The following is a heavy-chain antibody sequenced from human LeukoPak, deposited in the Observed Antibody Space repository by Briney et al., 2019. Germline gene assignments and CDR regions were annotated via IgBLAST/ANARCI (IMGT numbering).Heavy chain of an antibody. CDR3: ARNPGYSSSWGVFDY. CDR2: IYYSGST. Sequence: SETLSLTCTVSGGSISSYYWSWIRQPPGKGLEWIGYIYYSGSTNYNPSLKSRVTISVDTSKNQFSLKLSSVTAADTAVYYCARNPGYSSSWGVFDYWGQGTLVTVSS. CDR1: GGSISSYY. J-gene: IGHJ4*02. D-gene: IGHD6-13*01. V-gene: IGHV4-59*01.